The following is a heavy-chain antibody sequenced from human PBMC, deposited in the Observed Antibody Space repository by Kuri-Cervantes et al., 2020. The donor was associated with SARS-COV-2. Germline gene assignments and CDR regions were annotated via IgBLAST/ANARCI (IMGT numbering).Heavy chain of an antibody. CDR2: IKQDGSEK. CDR3: ARDGNYYDKGLYYYGMDV. D-gene: IGHD3-22*01. Sequence: GESLKISCAAFGFTFSSYWMSWVRQAPGKGLEWVGNIKQDGSEKYYVDSVKGRFTISRDNAKNSLYLQMNSLRAEDTAVYYCARDGNYYDKGLYYYGMDVWAQGTSATFPS. CDR1: GFTFSSYW. J-gene: IGHJ6*02. V-gene: IGHV3-7*03.